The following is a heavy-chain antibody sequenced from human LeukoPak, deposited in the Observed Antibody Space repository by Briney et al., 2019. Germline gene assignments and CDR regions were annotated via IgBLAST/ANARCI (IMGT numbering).Heavy chain of an antibody. D-gene: IGHD3-10*01. CDR1: GYSFTSYW. CDR3: ARLRTGEPYEYFQH. J-gene: IGHJ1*01. Sequence: GESLKISCKGSGYSFTSYWISWVRQMPGKGLEWMGFIFPGDSDTRYSPSFQGQVIMSADKSISTAYLRWSSLKASDSAMYYCARLRTGEPYEYFQHWGQGTLVTVSS. CDR2: IFPGDSDT. V-gene: IGHV5-51*01.